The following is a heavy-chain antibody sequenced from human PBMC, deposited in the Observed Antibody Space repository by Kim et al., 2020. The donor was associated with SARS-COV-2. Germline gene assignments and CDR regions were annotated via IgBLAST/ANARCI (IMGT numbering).Heavy chain of an antibody. Sequence: ADSVKGRFTISRDNSKNTLYLQMNSLRAEDTAVYYCAREGGSRSSWYFDLWGRGTLVTVSS. J-gene: IGHJ2*01. CDR3: AREGGSRSSWYFDL. V-gene: IGHV3-33*01. D-gene: IGHD6-13*01.